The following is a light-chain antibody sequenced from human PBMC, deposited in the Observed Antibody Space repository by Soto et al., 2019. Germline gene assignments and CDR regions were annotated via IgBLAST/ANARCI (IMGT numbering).Light chain of an antibody. CDR3: RAYSSTRTL. V-gene: IGLV2-14*01. J-gene: IGLJ1*01. Sequence: QSPLTHLASVSGTPGQSITISCTETSSDVGGYNYVSWYKQHPGKTPNLMIYAVTDRPSAVCSRLSGSQTGNTATLRISGLHAEDEADYSCRAYSSTRTLFGTGTKVPVL. CDR1: SSDVGGYNY. CDR2: AVT.